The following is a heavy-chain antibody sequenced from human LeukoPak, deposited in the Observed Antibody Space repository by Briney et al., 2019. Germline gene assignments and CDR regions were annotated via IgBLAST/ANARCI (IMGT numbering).Heavy chain of an antibody. D-gene: IGHD6-13*01. V-gene: IGHV3-33*01. Sequence: GRSLRLSCAAPGFTFSSYGMHWVRQAPGKGLEWVAVIWYDGSNKYYADSVKGRFTISRDNSKNTLYLQMNSLRAEDTAVYYCAREGSSWSSDYWGQGTLVTVSS. CDR2: IWYDGSNK. J-gene: IGHJ4*02. CDR1: GFTFSSYG. CDR3: AREGSSWSSDY.